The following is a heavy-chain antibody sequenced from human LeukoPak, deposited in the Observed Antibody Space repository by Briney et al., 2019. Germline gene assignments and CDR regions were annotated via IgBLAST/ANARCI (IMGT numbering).Heavy chain of an antibody. V-gene: IGHV1-18*01. CDR2: ISAYNGYT. J-gene: IGHJ4*02. CDR1: GYTFTSYG. CDR3: ARVNYDFWSGYYVY. D-gene: IGHD3-3*01. Sequence: ASVTVSCKASGYTFTSYGISWVRQAPGQGLEWMGRISAYNGYTNYPQKLQGRVTMTTDTSTSTAYMELRSLRSDDTAVYYCARVNYDFWSGYYVYWGQGTLVTVSS.